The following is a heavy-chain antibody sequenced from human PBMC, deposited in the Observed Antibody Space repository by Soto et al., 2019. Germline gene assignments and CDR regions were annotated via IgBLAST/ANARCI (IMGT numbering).Heavy chain of an antibody. CDR2: INHRGSV. J-gene: IGHJ5*02. D-gene: IGHD3-10*01. Sequence: PSETLSLTCAFSADPSTSSVWWTWFRQTPGKGLEWIGEINHRGSVSYNPSLRSRATISIDNSINEFNLKLKSVTDADTTVYYCASIIMQGGIIIGFDPWGQGTLVTVSS. CDR3: ASIIMQGGIIIGFDP. V-gene: IGHV4-4*02. CDR1: ADPSTSSVW.